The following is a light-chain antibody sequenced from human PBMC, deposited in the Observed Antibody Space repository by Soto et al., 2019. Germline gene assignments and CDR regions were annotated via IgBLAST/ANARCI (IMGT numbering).Light chain of an antibody. Sequence: DIQMHQSPSSLSASVGDRVTVTCRASQSISSYLNWYQQIPGKAPKLLIYAASSLQSGVPSRFSGSGSGTDVTLTISSLQPEDFASYYCQQSYSILWTFGQGTKVEIK. CDR2: AAS. CDR3: QQSYSILWT. V-gene: IGKV1-39*01. J-gene: IGKJ1*01. CDR1: QSISSY.